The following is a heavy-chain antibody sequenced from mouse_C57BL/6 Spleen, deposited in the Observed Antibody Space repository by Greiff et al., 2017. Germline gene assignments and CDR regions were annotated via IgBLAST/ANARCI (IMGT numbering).Heavy chain of an antibody. J-gene: IGHJ4*01. CDR1: GYAFSSSW. CDR2: IYPGDGDT. CDR3: AREGMVTSPYYAMDY. V-gene: IGHV1-82*01. Sequence: VQLQQSGPELVKPGASVKISCKASGYAFSSSWMNWVKQRPGKGLEWIGRIYPGDGDTNYNGKFKGKATLTADKSSSTAYMQLSSLTSEDSAVYFCAREGMVTSPYYAMDYWGQGTSVTVSS. D-gene: IGHD2-2*01.